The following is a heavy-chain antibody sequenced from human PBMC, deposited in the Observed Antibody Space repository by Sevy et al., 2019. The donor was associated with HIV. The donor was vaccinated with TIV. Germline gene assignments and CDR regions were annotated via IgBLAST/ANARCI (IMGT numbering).Heavy chain of an antibody. V-gene: IGHV3-23*01. Sequence: GGSLRLSCAASGFTFSSHVMTWVRQAPGKGLEWVSAITDSGGYATYADSVKGRFTISRDNSKNTLFLQMNSLRAEDTAVYYCGTPYQLRPEALGAFDIWGQGTMVTVSS. CDR3: GTPYQLRPEALGAFDI. CDR1: GFTFSSHV. D-gene: IGHD2-2*01. J-gene: IGHJ3*02. CDR2: ITDSGGYA.